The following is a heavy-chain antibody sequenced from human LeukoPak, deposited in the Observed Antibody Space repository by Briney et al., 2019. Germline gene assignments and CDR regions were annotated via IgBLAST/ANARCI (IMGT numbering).Heavy chain of an antibody. J-gene: IGHJ4*02. CDR1: GFTFNIYW. Sequence: PGGSLRLPCAASGFTFNIYWMSWVRQAPGKGLEWVANINQDGSEKYYVDSVKGRFTISRDNAKNSLYLQMNSLRAEDTAVYYCARDKSYGDSEDYWGQGTLVTVSS. D-gene: IGHD2-21*02. V-gene: IGHV3-7*05. CDR3: ARDKSYGDSEDY. CDR2: INQDGSEK.